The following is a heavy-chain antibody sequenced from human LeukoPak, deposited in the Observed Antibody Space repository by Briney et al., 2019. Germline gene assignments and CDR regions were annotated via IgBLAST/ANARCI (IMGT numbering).Heavy chain of an antibody. Sequence: GASVKVSCKASGYTFTSYDISWVRQATGQGLEWMGWMNPNSGNTGYAQKFQGRVTMTRNTSISTAYMELSSLRSEDTAVYYCAQTWSRPDYYGMDVWGQGTTVTVSS. CDR3: AQTWSRPDYYGMDV. V-gene: IGHV1-8*01. CDR1: GYTFTSYD. J-gene: IGHJ6*02. CDR2: MNPNSGNT.